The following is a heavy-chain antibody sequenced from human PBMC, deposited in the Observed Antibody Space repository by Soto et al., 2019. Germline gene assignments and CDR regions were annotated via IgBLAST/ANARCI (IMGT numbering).Heavy chain of an antibody. V-gene: IGHV3-30*18. D-gene: IGHD6-19*01. CDR2: GSHDGRNT. Sequence: VQLVESGGGVVQPGRSLRLSCAASGFTFSDYAMHWVRQAPGKGLEWVAAGSHDGRNTHYADSVKGRFNISRDSSKNTVSLEMTSLRAEDTAVYYCAKGGRQWLVTSDFNYWGQGALVTVSS. CDR1: GFTFSDYA. J-gene: IGHJ4*02. CDR3: AKGGRQWLVTSDFNY.